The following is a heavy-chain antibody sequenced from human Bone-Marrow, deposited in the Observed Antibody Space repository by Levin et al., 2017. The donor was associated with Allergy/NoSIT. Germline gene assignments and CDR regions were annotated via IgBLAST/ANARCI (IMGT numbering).Heavy chain of an antibody. CDR3: ASDMGGSYDS. Sequence: PGGSLRLSCTVSGGSISSYYWSWIRQPPGKGLEWIGYIYYSGITNYNPSLKSRVTISVDTSKNQFSLKLSSVTAADTAVYYCASDMGGSYDSWGQGTLVTVSS. CDR2: IYYSGIT. CDR1: GGSISSYY. J-gene: IGHJ4*02. V-gene: IGHV4-59*01. D-gene: IGHD1-26*01.